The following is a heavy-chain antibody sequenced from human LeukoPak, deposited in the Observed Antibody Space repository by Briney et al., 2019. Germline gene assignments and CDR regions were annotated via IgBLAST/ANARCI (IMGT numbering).Heavy chain of an antibody. V-gene: IGHV4-39*01. CDR2: VYYTGNT. J-gene: IGHJ3*01. Sequence: SETLSLTCAVSGDSISYHNYYWDWIRQPPGKGLEWIGTVYYTGNTYYNPSLKSRVAISVDTSKNQFSLQLTSMTAADTAVYYCARLRAMAGHRGGFDFWGRGAMVTVSS. CDR3: ARLRAMAGHRGGFDF. D-gene: IGHD6-19*01. CDR1: GDSISYHNYY.